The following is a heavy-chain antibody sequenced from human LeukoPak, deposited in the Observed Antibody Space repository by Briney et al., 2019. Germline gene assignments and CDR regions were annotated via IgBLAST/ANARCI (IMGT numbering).Heavy chain of an antibody. CDR3: AREGSGNTGGFDY. CDR1: GGSISSYY. CDR2: IYYSGST. J-gene: IGHJ4*02. D-gene: IGHD1-26*01. V-gene: IGHV4-59*01. Sequence: SETLSLTCTVSGGSISSYYWSWIRQPPGKGLEWIGYIYYSGSTNYNPSLKGRVTISVDTSKNQFSLKLSSVTAADTAVYYCAREGSGNTGGFDYWGQGTLVTVSS.